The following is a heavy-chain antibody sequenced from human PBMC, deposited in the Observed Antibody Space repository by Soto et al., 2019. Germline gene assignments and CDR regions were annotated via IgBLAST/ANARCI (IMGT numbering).Heavy chain of an antibody. CDR3: ASGYCSGGSCYPGGMDV. D-gene: IGHD2-15*01. CDR2: IYSGGST. Sequence: LRLSCAASGFTVISNYMSWVRQAPGKGLEWVSVIYSGGSTYYADSVKGRFTISRDNSKNTLYLQMNSLRAEDTAVYYCASGYCSGGSCYPGGMDVWGQGTTVTV. J-gene: IGHJ6*02. V-gene: IGHV3-53*01. CDR1: GFTVISNY.